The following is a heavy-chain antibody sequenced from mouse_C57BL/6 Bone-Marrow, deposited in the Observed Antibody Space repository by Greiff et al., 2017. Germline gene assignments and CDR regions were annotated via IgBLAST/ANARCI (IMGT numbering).Heavy chain of an antibody. D-gene: IGHD1-1*01. J-gene: IGHJ4*01. Sequence: QVQLKESGPGLVQPSQSLSITCTVSGFSLTSYGVHWVRQSPGKGLEWLGVIWSGGSTDYNAAFISRLSISKDNSKSQVFFKMNSLQADDTAIYYCARRGITTVYYYAMDYWGQGTSVTVSS. CDR1: GFSLTSYG. CDR2: IWSGGST. V-gene: IGHV2-2*01. CDR3: ARRGITTVYYYAMDY.